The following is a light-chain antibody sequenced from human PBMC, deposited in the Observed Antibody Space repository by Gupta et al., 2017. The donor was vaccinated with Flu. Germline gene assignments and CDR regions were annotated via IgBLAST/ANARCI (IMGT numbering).Light chain of an antibody. V-gene: IGLV1-47*01. CDR3: SAWDDSLNAWV. CDR1: SSNIGNNY. CDR2: RNE. Sequence: QSVLTQPPSASGTPGQRVTISCSGSSSNIGNNYVYWYQHLPGMAPKVVIYRNEQRPSGVSDRFTGSKSGTSASLAITRLRSEDETDYYCSAWDDSLNAWVFGGGTKLSVL. J-gene: IGLJ3*02.